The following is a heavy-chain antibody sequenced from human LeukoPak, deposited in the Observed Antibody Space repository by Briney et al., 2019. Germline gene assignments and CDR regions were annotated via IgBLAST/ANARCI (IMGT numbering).Heavy chain of an antibody. J-gene: IGHJ4*02. Sequence: GGSLRLSCAASGFTFSSHGMSWVRQAPGKGLEWVSTLSGSGGSTFYADSVKGRFTISRDNPKNTLYLQMNSLRAGDTAVYYCAKYTSGWYEDYWGQGTLVTVSS. CDR3: AKYTSGWYEDY. V-gene: IGHV3-23*01. CDR2: LSGSGGST. D-gene: IGHD6-19*01. CDR1: GFTFSSHG.